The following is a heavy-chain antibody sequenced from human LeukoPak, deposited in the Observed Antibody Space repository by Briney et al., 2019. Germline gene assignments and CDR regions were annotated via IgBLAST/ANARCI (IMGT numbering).Heavy chain of an antibody. J-gene: IGHJ6*03. CDR2: IYYSGNT. D-gene: IGHD3-10*01. CDR3: ARDGFLSGNYYYYMDV. CDR1: GVSISNYY. Sequence: PSETLSLTCTVSGVSISNYYWSWIRQPPGKGLEWIGYIYYSGNTNYNPSLKSRVTIEEDPSKNQFSLKLSSVTAADTAVYYCARDGFLSGNYYYYMDVWGKGTTVTVSS. V-gene: IGHV4-59*12.